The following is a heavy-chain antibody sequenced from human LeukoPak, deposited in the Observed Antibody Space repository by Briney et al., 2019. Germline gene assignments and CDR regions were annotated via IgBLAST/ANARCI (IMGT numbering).Heavy chain of an antibody. CDR3: ARAESHPLHNYDFWSGYYTNTDYYYYMDV. V-gene: IGHV4-39*07. J-gene: IGHJ6*03. Sequence: LETLSLTCTVSGGSISSSSYYWGWIRQPPEKGLEWIGSIYYSGSTYYNPSLKSRVTISVDTSKNQFSLKLSSVTAADTAVYYCARAESHPLHNYDFWSGYYTNTDYYYYMDVWGKGTTVTVSS. CDR2: IYYSGST. D-gene: IGHD3-3*01. CDR1: GGSISSSSYY.